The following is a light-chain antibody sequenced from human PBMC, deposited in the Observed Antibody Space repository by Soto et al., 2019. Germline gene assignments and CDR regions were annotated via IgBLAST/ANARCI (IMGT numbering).Light chain of an antibody. Sequence: IVLTQSPGTLSFFPGETATLSCRADQSVSGTFLAWYQQKPGQAPRLLLSYASNRATGGPDRFSGVGSWADFTLTISSLEPEDFADYYCQQRSNWPLVTFGQGTRLEI. CDR1: QSVSGTF. V-gene: IGKV3D-20*02. CDR2: YAS. CDR3: QQRSNWPLVT. J-gene: IGKJ5*01.